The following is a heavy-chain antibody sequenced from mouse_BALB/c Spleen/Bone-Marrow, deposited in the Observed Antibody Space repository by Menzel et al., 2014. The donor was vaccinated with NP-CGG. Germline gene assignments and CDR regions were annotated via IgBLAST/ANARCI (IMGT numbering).Heavy chain of an antibody. Sequence: DVKLVESGGGLVQPGGSRKLSCAASGFTFSSFGMHWVRRAPEKGLEWVAYISSGSSTIFYADTVKGRFTVSRDNPKNTLFLQMTSLRSEDTAMYFCTRGGNWDDFDSWGQGTTLTVSS. V-gene: IGHV5-17*02. D-gene: IGHD4-1*01. CDR3: TRGGNWDDFDS. CDR2: ISSGSSTI. CDR1: GFTFSSFG. J-gene: IGHJ2*01.